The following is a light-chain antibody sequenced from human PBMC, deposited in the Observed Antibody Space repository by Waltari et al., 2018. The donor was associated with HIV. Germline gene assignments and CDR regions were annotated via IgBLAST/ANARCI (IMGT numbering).Light chain of an antibody. J-gene: IGLJ3*02. Sequence: QTVVTQEPSLTVSPGGTVTLTCASNTGPVTSDQHPNWFQQKPGQPPRALLYSTNNRHSWTPARVSGSLRGGKAVLTLATVQPDDEADFYCLLHHYDVWVFGGGTKLTVL. CDR2: STN. CDR3: LLHHYDVWV. CDR1: TGPVTSDQH. V-gene: IGLV7-43*01.